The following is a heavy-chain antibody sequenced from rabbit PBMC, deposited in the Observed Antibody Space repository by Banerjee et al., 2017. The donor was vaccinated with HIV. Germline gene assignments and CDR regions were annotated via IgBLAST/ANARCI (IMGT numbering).Heavy chain of an antibody. D-gene: IGHD4-1*01. Sequence: QSLEESGGDLVKPGASLTLTCTASEFSFSNNDWMCWVRQAPGKGLEWIACIYAGSSGSTYYASWAKGPFTISKTSSTTVTLQMTSLTAADTATYFCARDLAGVIGWNFNLWGQGTLVTVS. CDR3: ARDLAGVIGWNFNL. J-gene: IGHJ4*01. CDR1: EFSFSNNDW. CDR2: IYAGSSGST. V-gene: IGHV1S40*01.